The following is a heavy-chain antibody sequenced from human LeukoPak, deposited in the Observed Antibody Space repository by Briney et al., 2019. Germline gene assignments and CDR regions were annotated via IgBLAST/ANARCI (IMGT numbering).Heavy chain of an antibody. D-gene: IGHD3-10*01. CDR1: GFTFSSYG. CDR2: ISYDGSNK. V-gene: IGHV3-30*18. Sequence: GRSLRLSCAASGFTFSSYGMHWVRQAPGKGLGGVAVISYDGSNKYYADSVKGRFTISRDNSKNTLYLQMNSLRAEDTAVYYCAKESYYYGSGSTGDAFDIWGQGTMVTVS. CDR3: AKESYYYGSGSTGDAFDI. J-gene: IGHJ3*02.